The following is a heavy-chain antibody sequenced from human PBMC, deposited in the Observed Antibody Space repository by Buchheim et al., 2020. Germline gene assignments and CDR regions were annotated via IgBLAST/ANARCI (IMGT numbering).Heavy chain of an antibody. J-gene: IGHJ6*02. D-gene: IGHD6-25*01. V-gene: IGHV3-48*03. Sequence: EVQLVESGGGLVQPGGSLRVSCAASGFTFNTYEMNWVRQAPGKGLEWVSYIRPSASTTYYADSVKGRFTISRDNAKNSLYLQMNSLRAEDTAVYYCARCLIAASDNYYGMGVWGQGT. CDR3: ARCLIAASDNYYGMGV. CDR2: IRPSASTT. CDR1: GFTFNTYE.